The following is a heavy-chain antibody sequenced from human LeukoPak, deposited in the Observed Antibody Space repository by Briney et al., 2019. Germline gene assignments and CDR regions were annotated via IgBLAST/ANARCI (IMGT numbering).Heavy chain of an antibody. J-gene: IGHJ3*02. Sequence: SLRPSCAASGFTSTSYSITSVREAPGKGLEWVSSISSSIYIYYADSVNGRFTIARDNAKNSLYLQMNRLRAEDTAVYYCAREEGMIYAFDIWGQGTMVTVSS. V-gene: IGHV3-21*01. CDR3: AREEGMIYAFDI. CDR2: ISSSIYI. CDR1: GFTSTSYS. D-gene: IGHD3/OR15-3a*01.